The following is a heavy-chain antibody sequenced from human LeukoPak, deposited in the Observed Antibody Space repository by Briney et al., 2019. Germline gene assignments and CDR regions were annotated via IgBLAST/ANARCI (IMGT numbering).Heavy chain of an antibody. CDR1: GFTFSSYE. D-gene: IGHD3-3*01. V-gene: IGHV3-48*03. CDR3: AREGVYDSWDY. Sequence: GGSLRLSCAASGFTFSSYEMDWVRQAPGKGLVWVSYISSSGSTIYYADSVKGRFTISRDNAKNSLYLQMNSLRAEDTAVYYCAREGVYDSWDYWGQGTLVTVSS. J-gene: IGHJ4*02. CDR2: ISSSGSTI.